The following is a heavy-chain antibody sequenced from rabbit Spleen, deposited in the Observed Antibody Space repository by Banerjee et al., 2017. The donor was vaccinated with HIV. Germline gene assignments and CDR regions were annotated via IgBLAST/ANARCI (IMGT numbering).Heavy chain of an antibody. CDR2: IYGDNSGST. CDR1: AFSFSSSYY. CDR3: ARGSAAMTMVITGFYFNL. D-gene: IGHD2-1*01. J-gene: IGHJ4*01. V-gene: IGHV1S40*01. Sequence: QSLEESGGDLVKPGASLTLTCTTSAFSFSSSYYMCWVRQAPGKGLECIACIYGDNSGSTWYASWAKGRFTISKTSSTTVTLQMTSLTAADTATYFCARGSAAMTMVITGFYFNLWGPGTLVTVS.